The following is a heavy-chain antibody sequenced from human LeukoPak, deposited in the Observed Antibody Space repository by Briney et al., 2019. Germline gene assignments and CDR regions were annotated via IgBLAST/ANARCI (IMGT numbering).Heavy chain of an antibody. CDR2: INPNSGGT. CDR1: GYTFTGYY. J-gene: IGHJ4*02. D-gene: IGHD3-3*01. CDR3: ARTRFSKFGYDFWSGYRHFDY. V-gene: IGHV1-2*02. Sequence: ASVKVSCKASGYTFTGYYMHWVRQAPGQGLEWMGWINPNSGGTNYAQKLQGRVTMTRDTSISTAYMELSRLRSDDTAVYYCARTRFSKFGYDFWSGYRHFDYWGQGTLVTVSS.